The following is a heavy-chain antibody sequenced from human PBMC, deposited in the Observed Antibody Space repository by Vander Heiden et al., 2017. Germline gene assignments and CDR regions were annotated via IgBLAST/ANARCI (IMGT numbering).Heavy chain of an antibody. CDR2: IYSGGST. V-gene: IGHV3-53*01. D-gene: IGHD6-19*01. J-gene: IGHJ4*02. CDR1: GFTVRSNY. CDR3: ARVAGSPVGPFDY. Sequence: EVQLVESGGGLIQPGGSLRLSCAASGFTVRSNYMSWVRQAPGKGLEWVSVIYSGGSTYYADSVKGRFTISRDNSKNTLYLQMNSLRAEDTAVYYCARVAGSPVGPFDYWGQGTLVTVSS.